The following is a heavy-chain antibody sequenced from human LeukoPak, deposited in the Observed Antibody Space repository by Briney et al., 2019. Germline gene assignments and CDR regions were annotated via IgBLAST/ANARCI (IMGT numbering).Heavy chain of an antibody. CDR3: TRDIGEYYYGSGSYDY. V-gene: IGHV3-49*04. CDR2: IRSKAYGGTT. Sequence: GGSLRLSCTASGFTFGDCAMSWVRQAPGKGLEWVGFIRSKAYGGTTEYAASVKGRFTISRDDSKSIAYLQMNSLKTEDTAVYYCTRDIGEYYYGSGSYDYWGQGTLVTVSS. J-gene: IGHJ4*02. D-gene: IGHD3-10*01. CDR1: GFTFGDCA.